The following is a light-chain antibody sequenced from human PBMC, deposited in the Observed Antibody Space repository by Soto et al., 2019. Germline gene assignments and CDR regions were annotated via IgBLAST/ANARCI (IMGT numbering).Light chain of an antibody. CDR2: DAS. CDR3: QTYSSVPV. Sequence: DIQMTQSPTSLSASVGDRVTITCRASQDIRNFVAWYQQKPGKAPKLQIYDASTLQSGVPSRFSGSGSGTDFTLAINRLQPEDVASYYCQTYSSVPVFGPGSKVEI. CDR1: QDIRNF. J-gene: IGKJ3*01. V-gene: IGKV1-27*01.